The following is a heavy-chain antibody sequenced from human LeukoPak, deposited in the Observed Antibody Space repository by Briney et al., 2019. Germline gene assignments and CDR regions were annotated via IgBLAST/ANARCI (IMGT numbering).Heavy chain of an antibody. CDR1: GGSFSGYY. CDR3: ARTRPLGYCTNGVCYRRWFDP. CDR2: INHSGST. V-gene: IGHV4-34*01. J-gene: IGHJ5*02. D-gene: IGHD2-8*01. Sequence: SETLSLTCAVYGGSFSGYYWSWIRQPPGKGLEWIGEINHSGSTNYNPSLKSRVTISVDTSKNQFSLKLSSVTAADTAVYYCARTRPLGYCTNGVCYRRWFDPWGQGTLVTVSS.